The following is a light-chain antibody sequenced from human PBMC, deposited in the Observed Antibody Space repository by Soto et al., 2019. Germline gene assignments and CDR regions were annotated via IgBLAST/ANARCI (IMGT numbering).Light chain of an antibody. CDR2: WAS. CDR1: QSVLSNSDNQNY. Sequence: DFIVTPSPDSLAVALGESATINCKASQSVLSNSDNQNYLAWFQQKSGQPPKQLIYWASNRESGVPDRFRGSGSGTDFTLTITILQAEDVALYCCQQYYNIPWTFGQGTKVDIK. J-gene: IGKJ1*01. V-gene: IGKV4-1*01. CDR3: QQYYNIPWT.